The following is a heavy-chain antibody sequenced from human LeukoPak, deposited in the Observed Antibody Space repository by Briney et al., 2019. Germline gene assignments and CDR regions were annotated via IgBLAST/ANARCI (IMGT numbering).Heavy chain of an antibody. V-gene: IGHV1-2*02. CDR1: GYTFTGSH. J-gene: IGHJ2*01. Sequence: GASVKVSCKASGYTFTGSHVHWVRQAPGQGLEWMGWIDPNSGGTKYAQKFQDRVTMTSDTSISTAYMELSGLRSDDTAVYFCAKEADIVSFDLWGRGTLVTVSS. CDR3: AKEADIVSFDL. D-gene: IGHD2-15*01. CDR2: IDPNSGGT.